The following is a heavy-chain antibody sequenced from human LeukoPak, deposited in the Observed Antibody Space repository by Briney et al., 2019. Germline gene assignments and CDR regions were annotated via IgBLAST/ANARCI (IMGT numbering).Heavy chain of an antibody. CDR3: ARDEYCSGGSCYSDFDY. D-gene: IGHD2-15*01. J-gene: IGHJ4*02. CDR1: GFTFSSYA. CDR2: ISYDGSNK. Sequence: PGGSLRLSCAASGFTFSSYAMHWVRQAPGKGLEWVAVISYDGSNKYYADSVKGRFTISRDNSKNTLYLQMNSLRAEDTAVYYCARDEYCSGGSCYSDFDYWGQGTLVTVSS. V-gene: IGHV3-30-3*01.